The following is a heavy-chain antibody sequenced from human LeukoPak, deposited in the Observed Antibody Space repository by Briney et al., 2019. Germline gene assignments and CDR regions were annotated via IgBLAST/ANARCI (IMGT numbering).Heavy chain of an antibody. CDR1: GFNFRTYG. CDR3: GRDRGDCSSGSCFSDYFDF. V-gene: IGHV3-33*01. CDR2: LLNDGSTK. Sequence: GGSLRLSCTASGFNFRTYGMHWVRQAPGMGLEWVALLLNDGSTKYYRESVKGRFTISRDNAKNTLYLQMNSLRAEDTAVYYCGRDRGDCSSGSCFSDYFDFWGQGTLVTVSS. D-gene: IGHD2-15*01. J-gene: IGHJ4*02.